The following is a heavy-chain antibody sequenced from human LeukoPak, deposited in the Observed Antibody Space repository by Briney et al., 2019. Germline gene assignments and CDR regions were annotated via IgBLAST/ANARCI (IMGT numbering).Heavy chain of an antibody. CDR3: ARGRVYYYDSSGYYVYFQH. CDR1: GGTFSSYA. V-gene: IGHV1-69*05. CDR2: IIPIFGTA. Sequence: SVNVSCKASGGTFSSYAISWVRQATGQGLEWVGRIIPIFGTANYAQKFQGRVTMTTDESTSTAYMELSSLRSEDTAVYYCARGRVYYYDSSGYYVYFQHWGQGTLVTVSS. D-gene: IGHD3-22*01. J-gene: IGHJ1*01.